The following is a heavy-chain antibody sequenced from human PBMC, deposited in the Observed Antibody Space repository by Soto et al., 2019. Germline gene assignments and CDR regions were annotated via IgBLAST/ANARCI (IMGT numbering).Heavy chain of an antibody. J-gene: IGHJ4*02. CDR3: ARDEVGPCGGDTCYPELDS. CDR1: GFTFSSYP. V-gene: IGHV3-30-3*01. D-gene: IGHD2-15*01. Sequence: VQLVDSGGGVVQPGRSLRLSCTASGFTFSSYPMHWVRQAPGKGLEWVAVITYDATNKYYAESVKGRFTISRDNSMNPVFLQMHSVRAEDTALYYCARDEVGPCGGDTCYPELDSRGQGSLVTVSS. CDR2: ITYDATNK.